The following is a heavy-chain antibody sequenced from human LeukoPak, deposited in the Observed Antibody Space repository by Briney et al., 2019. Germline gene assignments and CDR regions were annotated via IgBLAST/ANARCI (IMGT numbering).Heavy chain of an antibody. D-gene: IGHD1-26*01. CDR2: IHGDGRSA. Sequence: AESLSLSWPVSGSAFNNNDMHWVRHAPGQGLEWVSLIHGDGRSAYYADYVKGRFAISRHNSRRSLHLQIHSLRNEDNSLYRCAKTRRSGTEYGDFDHWGQGTLVTVSS. J-gene: IGHJ4*02. CDR3: AKTRRSGTEYGDFDH. CDR1: GSAFNNND. V-gene: IGHV3-43*02.